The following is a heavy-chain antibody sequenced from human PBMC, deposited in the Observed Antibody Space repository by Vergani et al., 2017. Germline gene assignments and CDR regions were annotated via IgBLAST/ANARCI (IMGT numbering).Heavy chain of an antibody. D-gene: IGHD3-3*01. V-gene: IGHV1-18*01. CDR2: ISAHNGNT. J-gene: IGHJ4*02. Sequence: QVQLVQSGAEVKKPGASVKVSCKASGYTFTSYGISWVRQAPGQGLEWMGWISAHNGNTNYAQKLQGRVTMTTDTSTSTAYMELRSLRSDDTAVYYCARESSYYDFWSGYYYFDYWGQGTLVTVSS. CDR3: ARESSYYDFWSGYYYFDY. CDR1: GYTFTSYG.